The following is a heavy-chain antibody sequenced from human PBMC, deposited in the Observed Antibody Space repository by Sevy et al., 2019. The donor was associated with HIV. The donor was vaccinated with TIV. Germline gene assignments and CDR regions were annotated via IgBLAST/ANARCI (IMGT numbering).Heavy chain of an antibody. V-gene: IGHV1-2*06. Sequence: ASVKVSCKASGYTFTGYYMHWVGQAPGQGLEWMGRINPNSGGTNYAQKFQGRVTMTRDTSISTAYMELSRLRSDDTAVYYCARALYCSSTSCSSASLGDWFDPWGQGTLVTVSS. J-gene: IGHJ5*02. CDR2: INPNSGGT. CDR1: GYTFTGYY. CDR3: ARALYCSSTSCSSASLGDWFDP. D-gene: IGHD2-2*01.